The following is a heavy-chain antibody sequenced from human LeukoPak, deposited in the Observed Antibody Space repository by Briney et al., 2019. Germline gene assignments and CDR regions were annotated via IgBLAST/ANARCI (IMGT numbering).Heavy chain of an antibody. CDR2: IDYSGAT. D-gene: IGHD3-10*01. CDR1: GGSISTYY. V-gene: IGHV4-59*01. CDR3: ARVGSYYFEY. J-gene: IGHJ4*02. Sequence: PSETQALTCTVSGGSISTYYWTWIRQPPGKGLEWIGYIDYSGATDYNPSLKSRVTMTVDTSKHQFSLKLNSVTAADTAVYYCARVGSYYFEYWGQGALVTVS.